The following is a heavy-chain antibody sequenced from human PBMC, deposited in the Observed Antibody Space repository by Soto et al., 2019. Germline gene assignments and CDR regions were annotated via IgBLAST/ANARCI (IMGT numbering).Heavy chain of an antibody. V-gene: IGHV6-1*01. CDR2: TYYSSKWYN. Sequence: SQNLSLTCAISWYSVSSNSAAWNWIRQSPSRGLECLGRTYYSSKWYNDYAVSVNSRITINPDTSKNQFSLQLNSVTPEDTAVDYCPRIVHCRGGSCYWSCSIYYYYYGIDVWCQRTTITV. J-gene: IGHJ6*02. D-gene: IGHD2-15*01. CDR3: PRIVHCRGGSCYWSCSIYYYYYGIDV. CDR1: WYSVSSNSAA.